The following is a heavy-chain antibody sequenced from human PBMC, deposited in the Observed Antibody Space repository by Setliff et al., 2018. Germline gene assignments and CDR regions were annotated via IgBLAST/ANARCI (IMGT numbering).Heavy chain of an antibody. D-gene: IGHD3-3*01. CDR3: ARERIYDGLNYNGMDV. CDR2: ININNFNT. Sequence: GASVKVSCKTSGYKFNDYAISWVRQAPGQGLEWMGWININNFNTKYAQKLQDRVTMTTDTSTSTAYMELRSLRSDDTAVYYCARERIYDGLNYNGMDVWGQGTTVTVSS. CDR1: GYKFNDYA. V-gene: IGHV1-18*01. J-gene: IGHJ6*01.